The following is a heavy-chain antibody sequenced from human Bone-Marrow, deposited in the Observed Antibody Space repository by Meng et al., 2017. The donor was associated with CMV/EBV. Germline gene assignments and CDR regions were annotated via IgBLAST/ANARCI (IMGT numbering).Heavy chain of an antibody. V-gene: IGHV4-4*07. CDR2: IYTSGST. J-gene: IGHJ6*02. Sequence: SETLSLTCTVSGGSISSYYWSWIRQPAGKGLEWIGRIYTSGSTNYNPSLKSRVTMSVDTSKNQFSLKLSSVTAADTAVYCCARGALHYDFWSGSYGMDVWGQGTTVTVSS. CDR1: GGSISSYY. D-gene: IGHD3-3*01. CDR3: ARGALHYDFWSGSYGMDV.